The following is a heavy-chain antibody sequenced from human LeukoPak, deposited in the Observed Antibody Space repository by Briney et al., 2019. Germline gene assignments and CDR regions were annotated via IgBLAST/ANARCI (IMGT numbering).Heavy chain of an antibody. CDR2: IFYSAYT. V-gene: IGHV4-39*07. J-gene: IGHJ4*02. D-gene: IGHD6-6*01. CDR3: ARADSSSPGGEFDY. Sequence: SETLSLTCTVSGGPISSSTYYWGWIRQPPGKGLEWIGSIFYSAYTYYNPSLKSRVTISVDTSKNQFSLKLSSVTAADTAVYYCARADSSSPGGEFDYWGQGTLVTVSS. CDR1: GGPISSSTYY.